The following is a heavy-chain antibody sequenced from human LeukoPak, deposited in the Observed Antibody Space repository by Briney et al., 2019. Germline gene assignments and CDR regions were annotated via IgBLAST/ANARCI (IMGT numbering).Heavy chain of an antibody. Sequence: GGSLRLSCAASGFTVSSNYMSWVRQAPGKGLEWVSVIYSGGSTYYADSVKGRFTISRDNSKNTLYLQMSSLRAEDTAVYYCARDFDSSSYFDYCAQGTLVTVSS. D-gene: IGHD6-13*01. CDR3: ARDFDSSSYFDY. CDR2: IYSGGST. J-gene: IGHJ4*02. V-gene: IGHV3-53*01. CDR1: GFTVSSNY.